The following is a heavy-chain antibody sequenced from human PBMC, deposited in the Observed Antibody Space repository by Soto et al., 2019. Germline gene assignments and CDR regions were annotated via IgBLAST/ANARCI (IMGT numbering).Heavy chain of an antibody. V-gene: IGHV1-18*01. CDR1: GYAFSTYT. Sequence: QLVQSGPEVKKPGASVKVYCKASGYAFSTYTISWVRQAPGQGLEWMGWISPYNGNTKYTQKLQGRLTMTTDTSTSTAYMELRSLRSDDTAVYFCARADYGVDDYWGQGTLVTVSS. J-gene: IGHJ4*02. D-gene: IGHD3-16*01. CDR2: ISPYNGNT. CDR3: ARADYGVDDY.